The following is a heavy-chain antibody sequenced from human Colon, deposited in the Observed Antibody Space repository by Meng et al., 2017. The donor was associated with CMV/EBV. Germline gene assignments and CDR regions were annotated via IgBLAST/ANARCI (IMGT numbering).Heavy chain of an antibody. CDR3: ARGRGGGKWFDP. V-gene: IGHV1-8*02. J-gene: IGHJ5*02. CDR1: GYIFRTYA. CDR2: MSPINGKT. Sequence: CEASGYIFRTYAISWMRQATGQGLEWMGWMSPINGKTGYAQKFQGRVTMSKNTSISTAYMELSSLTLDDTAVYYCARGRGGGKWFDPWGQGTLVTVSS. D-gene: IGHD2-15*01.